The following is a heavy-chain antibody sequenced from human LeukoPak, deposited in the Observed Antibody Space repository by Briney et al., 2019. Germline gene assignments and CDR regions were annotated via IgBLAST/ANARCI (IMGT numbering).Heavy chain of an antibody. Sequence: SETLSLTCTVSGGSISSSSYYWGLIRQPPGKGLEWIGSIYYSGSTYYNPSLKSRVTISVDTSKNQFSLKLSSVTAADTAVYYCARPSIAAAGTWFDPWGQGTLVTVSS. CDR3: ARPSIAAAGTWFDP. V-gene: IGHV4-39*01. CDR2: IYYSGST. D-gene: IGHD6-13*01. J-gene: IGHJ5*02. CDR1: GGSISSSSYY.